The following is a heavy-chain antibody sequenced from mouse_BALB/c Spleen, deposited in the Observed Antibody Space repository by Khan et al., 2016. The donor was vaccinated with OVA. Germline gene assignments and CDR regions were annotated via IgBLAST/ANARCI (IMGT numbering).Heavy chain of an antibody. D-gene: IGHD3-1*01. V-gene: IGHV3-6*01. CDR2: IRYDGDS. Sequence: EVQLQESGPGLVKPSQSLSLTCSVTGYSITSGYFWNWIRQFPGNKLEWMGYIRYDGDSNYNPSLKNRISITRDTSKKQLFLKLNSVTPEDTATFYCARGGSSGPAWFAYWGQGTLVTVSP. J-gene: IGHJ3*01. CDR1: GYSITSGYF. CDR3: ARGGSSGPAWFAY.